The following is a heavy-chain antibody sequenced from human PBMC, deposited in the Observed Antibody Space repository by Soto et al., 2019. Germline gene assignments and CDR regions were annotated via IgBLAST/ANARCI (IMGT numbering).Heavy chain of an antibody. CDR3: VRVPPAHDYYGLDV. Sequence: PGGSLRLSCVASGLTVNDNYMSWVRQAPGKGLEWVSIIYAGGGTYYADSVKDRFTISRDSSKNTLFLQMNSVREEDTAVYFCVRVPPAHDYYGLDVWGQGTTVTVSS. J-gene: IGHJ6*02. CDR1: GLTVNDNY. V-gene: IGHV3-66*01. CDR2: IYAGGGT.